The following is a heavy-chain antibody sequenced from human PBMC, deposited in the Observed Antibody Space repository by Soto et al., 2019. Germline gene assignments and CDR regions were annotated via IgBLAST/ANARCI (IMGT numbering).Heavy chain of an antibody. CDR2: FYTGGTI. Sequence: GGSLRLSSVASGFPFDDYAIHWVRHTPEKGLEWVSVFYTGGTIFYTDSVRGRFTISKDSSKNTLYLQMNDLRAEDTAVYYCARGCGGRSCYSDWDYWGQGTLVPVFS. CDR1: GFPFDDYA. J-gene: IGHJ4*02. V-gene: IGHV3-53*01. D-gene: IGHD2-21*01. CDR3: ARGCGGRSCYSDWDY.